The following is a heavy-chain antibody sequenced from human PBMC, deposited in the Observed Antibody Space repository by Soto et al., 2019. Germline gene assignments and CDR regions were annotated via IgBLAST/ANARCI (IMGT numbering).Heavy chain of an antibody. Sequence: QLQLQESGPGLVKPSETLSLTCTVSGGSISSSSYYWGWIRQPPGKGLEWIGSIYYSGSTYYNQSLKSRVTISVDTSKNQFSLKLSSVTAADTAVYYCMSRTYYDFWSGYHGLDYWGQGTLVTVSS. CDR3: MSRTYYDFWSGYHGLDY. CDR2: IYYSGST. V-gene: IGHV4-39*01. D-gene: IGHD3-3*01. J-gene: IGHJ4*02. CDR1: GGSISSSSYY.